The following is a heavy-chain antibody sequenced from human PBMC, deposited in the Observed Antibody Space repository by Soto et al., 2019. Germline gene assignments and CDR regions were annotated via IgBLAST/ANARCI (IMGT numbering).Heavy chain of an antibody. D-gene: IGHD4-17*01. V-gene: IGHV4-31*03. Sequence: QVQLQESGPGLVKPSQTLSPTCTVSGGSISSGGYYWRWIRQHPGKGLEWIGYIYSGSTYYNPSLKSRVTISVDTSKNQFSLKLSSVTAADTAVYYCARDRGGDFFDYWGQGTLVTVSS. CDR2: IYSGST. CDR3: ARDRGGDFFDY. CDR1: GGSISSGGYY. J-gene: IGHJ4*02.